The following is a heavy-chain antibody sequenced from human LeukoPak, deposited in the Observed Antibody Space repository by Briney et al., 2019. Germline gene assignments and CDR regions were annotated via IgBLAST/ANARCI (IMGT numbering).Heavy chain of an antibody. J-gene: IGHJ4*02. V-gene: IGHV1-18*01. CDR2: ISAYNGNT. D-gene: IGHD6-13*01. CDR3: ARDRRGYSSSWYYTPFLGDSALDY. Sequence: EASVKVSCKASGYTFTSYGVSWVRQAPGQGLEWMGWISAYNGNTNYAQKLQGRVTMTTDTSTSTAYMELRSLRSDDTAVYYCARDRRGYSSSWYYTPFLGDSALDYWGQGTLVTVSS. CDR1: GYTFTSYG.